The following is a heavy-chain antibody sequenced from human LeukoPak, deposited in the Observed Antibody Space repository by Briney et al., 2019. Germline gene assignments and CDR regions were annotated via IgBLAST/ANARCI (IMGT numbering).Heavy chain of an antibody. Sequence: GGSLRLSCAASGFTFSSYAMSWVRQAPGKGLEWVSAISGSGGSTYYADSVKGRFTIPRDNSKNTLYLQMNSLRAEDTAVYYCAKDPRRGNWFDPWGQGTLVTVSS. V-gene: IGHV3-23*01. CDR3: AKDPRRGNWFDP. CDR1: GFTFSSYA. CDR2: ISGSGGST. J-gene: IGHJ5*02. D-gene: IGHD3-10*01.